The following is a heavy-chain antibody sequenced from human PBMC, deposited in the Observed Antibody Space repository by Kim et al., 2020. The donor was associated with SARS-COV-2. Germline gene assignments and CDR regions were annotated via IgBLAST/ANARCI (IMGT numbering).Heavy chain of an antibody. CDR3: ARRSTSKRYFDL. Sequence: YYTPSLSSRVTISVDTSKNQFSLKLSSVTAADTAVYYCARRSTSKRYFDLWGRGTLVTVSS. J-gene: IGHJ2*01. D-gene: IGHD2-2*01. V-gene: IGHV4-39*01.